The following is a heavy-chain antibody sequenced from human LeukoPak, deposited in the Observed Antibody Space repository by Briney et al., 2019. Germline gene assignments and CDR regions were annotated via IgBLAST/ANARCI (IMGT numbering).Heavy chain of an antibody. D-gene: IGHD4-17*01. V-gene: IGHV4-31*03. J-gene: IGHJ4*02. Sequence: PSQTLSLTCSVSGGSMSSGGYYWSWIRQHPGKGLERIGYIYYSGSTYYNPSLKSRVTISVDTSKNQFSLKLSSVTAADTAVYYCARAPKATVTTYSFDYWGQGTLVTVSS. CDR2: IYYSGST. CDR3: ARAPKATVTTYSFDY. CDR1: GGSMSSGGYY.